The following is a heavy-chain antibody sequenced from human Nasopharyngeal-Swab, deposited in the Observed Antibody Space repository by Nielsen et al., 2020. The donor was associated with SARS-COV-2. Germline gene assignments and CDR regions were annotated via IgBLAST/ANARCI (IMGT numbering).Heavy chain of an antibody. Sequence: GGSLRLSCAASGFTFSSYAMSWVRQAPGKGLEWVSAISGSGGSTYYADSVKGRFTISRDNSKNTLYLQMNSLRAEDTAVYYCAKGPRRLWFGELPLDYWGQGTLVTVSS. J-gene: IGHJ4*02. D-gene: IGHD3-10*01. CDR3: AKGPRRLWFGELPLDY. CDR2: ISGSGGST. V-gene: IGHV3-23*01. CDR1: GFTFSSYA.